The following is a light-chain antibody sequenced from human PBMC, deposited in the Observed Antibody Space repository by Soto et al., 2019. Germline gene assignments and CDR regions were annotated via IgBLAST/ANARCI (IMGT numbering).Light chain of an antibody. CDR2: DVS. CDR1: GSDVGGYNY. J-gene: IGLJ2*01. Sequence: QSVLTQPASVSGSPGQSITISCTGTGSDVGGYNYVSWYQQHPGKAPKLMIYDVSNRPSGVSNRFSGSKSGNTASLTISGLQAEDEADYYCSSYTSSSTPYVVFGGGTKLTVL. CDR3: SSYTSSSTPYVV. V-gene: IGLV2-14*01.